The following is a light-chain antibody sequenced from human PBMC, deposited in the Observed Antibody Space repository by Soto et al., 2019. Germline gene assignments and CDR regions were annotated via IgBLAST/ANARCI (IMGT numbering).Light chain of an antibody. CDR1: SSNIVRNT. CDR3: ADWDDNVRLVV. J-gene: IGLJ3*02. V-gene: IGLV1-44*01. Sequence: QSGLTHPPSASGTPVQSIIISVSGSSSNIVRNTVNWYQHLPGRAPKVLIYRNSHRPAGVTDRFSGYQSCSSASLAISGLWAKDEADYYCADWDDNVRLVVVCGGTTLTVL. CDR2: RNS.